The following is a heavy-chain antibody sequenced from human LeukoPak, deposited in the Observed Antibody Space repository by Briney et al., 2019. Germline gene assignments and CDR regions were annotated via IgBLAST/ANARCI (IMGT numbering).Heavy chain of an antibody. Sequence: GGSLRLSCAASGFTFSSYSMHWVRQAPGKGLEWVADISNDGSDKYYADSVKGRFTISRDNSRNTLYLQMNSLRVEDKAVYYFVRVGTSFDIWGQETMVTVSS. D-gene: IGHD7-27*01. CDR1: GFTFSSYS. CDR2: ISNDGSDK. CDR3: VRVGTSFDI. J-gene: IGHJ3*02. V-gene: IGHV3-30*03.